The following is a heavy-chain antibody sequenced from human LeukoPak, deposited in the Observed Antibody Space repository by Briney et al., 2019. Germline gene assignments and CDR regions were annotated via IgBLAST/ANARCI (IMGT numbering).Heavy chain of an antibody. CDR3: ATGAPSDMRGMDV. Sequence: ASVKVSCKVSGHSLTDLFIHWVRQAPGKGLEYMGGSDLEDGETIYVQKLEGRISMTEDTSTDTAYMELSSLTSEDTAVYYCATGAPSDMRGMDVWGQGTTVTVSS. J-gene: IGHJ6*02. CDR2: SDLEDGET. V-gene: IGHV1-24*01. CDR1: GHSLTDLF.